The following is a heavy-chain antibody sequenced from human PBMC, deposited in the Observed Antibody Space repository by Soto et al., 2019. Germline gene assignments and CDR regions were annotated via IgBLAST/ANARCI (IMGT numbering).Heavy chain of an antibody. V-gene: IGHV4-34*01. CDR1: GGSFIAYY. CDR2: INHSGIT. D-gene: IGHD6-19*01. CDR3: ASGPRRWLAGGGD. J-gene: IGHJ4*02. Sequence: SETLSLTCAVSGGSFIAYYWSWTRQRPGKGLGGLGEINHSGITDYNPSLKSRITISIDTSKKQFSLKVNSGTAADTAVYYWASGPRRWLAGGGDCGPGTLLTVAS.